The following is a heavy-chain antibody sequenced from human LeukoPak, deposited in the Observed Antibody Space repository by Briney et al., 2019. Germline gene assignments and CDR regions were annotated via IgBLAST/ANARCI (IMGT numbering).Heavy chain of an antibody. CDR2: IYYSGST. CDR1: GGSISSYY. J-gene: IGHJ2*01. CDR3: ATTSYCSGGSCYEPKKAHWYLDL. V-gene: IGHV4-59*01. Sequence: SETLSLTCTVSGGSISSYYWSWIRQPPGKGLEWIGYIYYSGSTNYNPSLKSRVTISVDTSKNQFSLKLSSVTAADTAVYYCATTSYCSGGSCYEPKKAHWYLDLWGRGTLVTVSS. D-gene: IGHD2-15*01.